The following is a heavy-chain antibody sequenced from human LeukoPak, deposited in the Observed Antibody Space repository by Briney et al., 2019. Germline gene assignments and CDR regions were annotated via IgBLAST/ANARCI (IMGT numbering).Heavy chain of an antibody. J-gene: IGHJ4*02. Sequence: ASVKVSFKASGYTFTSYDINWVRQATGQGLEWMGWMNPNSGNTGYAQKFQGRVTMTRNTSISTAYMELSSLRSEDTAVYYCARVRRYYYDSSGYYPYYFDYWGQGTLVTVSS. CDR1: GYTFTSYD. D-gene: IGHD3-22*01. CDR2: MNPNSGNT. V-gene: IGHV1-8*01. CDR3: ARVRRYYYDSSGYYPYYFDY.